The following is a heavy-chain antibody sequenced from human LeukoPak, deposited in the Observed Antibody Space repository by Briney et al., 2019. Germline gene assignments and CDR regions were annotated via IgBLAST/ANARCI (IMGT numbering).Heavy chain of an antibody. D-gene: IGHD3-10*01. CDR2: ISAYNGNT. CDR1: GYTFTSYG. V-gene: IGHV1-18*01. Sequence: GASVKVSCKASGYTFTSYGISWVRQAPGQGLEWMGWISAYNGNTNYAQRLQGRVTMTTDTSTSTAYMELRSLRSDDTAVYYCARDGHYGSGSYYRSSNYYYYGMDVWGQGTTVTVSS. CDR3: ARDGHYGSGSYYRSSNYYYYGMDV. J-gene: IGHJ6*02.